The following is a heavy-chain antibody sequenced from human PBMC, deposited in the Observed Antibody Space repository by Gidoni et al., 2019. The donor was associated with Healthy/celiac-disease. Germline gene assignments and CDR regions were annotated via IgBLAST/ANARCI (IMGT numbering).Heavy chain of an antibody. CDR2: IYYSGST. V-gene: IGHV4-31*03. Sequence: QVQLQESGPGLVTPSQTLSLTCNVSGGSISSGGYYWSWIRQHPGKGLEWIGYIYYSGSTYYNPSLKSRVTISVDTSKNQFSLKLSSVTAADTAVYYCARDSYRYGMDVWGQGTTVTVSS. CDR1: GGSISSGGYY. J-gene: IGHJ6*02. CDR3: ARDSYRYGMDV. D-gene: IGHD4-4*01.